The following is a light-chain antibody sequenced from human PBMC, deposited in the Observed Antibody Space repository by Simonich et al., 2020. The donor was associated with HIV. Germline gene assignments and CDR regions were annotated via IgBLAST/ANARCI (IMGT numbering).Light chain of an antibody. Sequence: DIQMTQSPSSLSASVGDRVTITCQASQDIDNYLNWYQQKPGKAPKLLIYDASSLETGVPSRFSGSGSGTEFTLTISSLQPDDFATYYCQQYNRYWTFGQGTKVEIK. CDR3: QQYNRYWT. CDR2: DAS. CDR1: QDIDNY. V-gene: IGKV1-33*01. J-gene: IGKJ1*01.